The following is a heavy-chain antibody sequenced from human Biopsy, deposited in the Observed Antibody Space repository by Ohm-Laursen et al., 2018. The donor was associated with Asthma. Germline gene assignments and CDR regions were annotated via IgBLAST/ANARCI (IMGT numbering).Heavy chain of an antibody. CDR3: AKESRRDGYNRRNYYFDY. J-gene: IGHJ4*02. V-gene: IGHV3-23*01. CDR1: GFTFSSYA. Sequence: GSLRLSCAAAGFTFSSYAMGWVRQAPGKGLEWVSAISGSGGSTYYADSVKGRFTISRDNSKNTLYLQMNSLRAEDTAVYYCAKESRRDGYNRRNYYFDYWGQGTLVTVSS. D-gene: IGHD5-24*01. CDR2: ISGSGGST.